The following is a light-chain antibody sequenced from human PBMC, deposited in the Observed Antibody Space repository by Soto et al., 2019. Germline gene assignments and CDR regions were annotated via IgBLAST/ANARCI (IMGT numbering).Light chain of an antibody. CDR3: QQYDNDSWT. CDR1: QTISSW. CDR2: KAS. J-gene: IGKJ1*01. Sequence: DIQMTQSPSTLSASVGDRVIITCRASQTISSWLAWYQQKPGKAPNLLIYKASTLKSGVPSRFSGSGSGTEFTLTISSLQPDDFATYYCQQYDNDSWTFGQGTKVEMK. V-gene: IGKV1-5*03.